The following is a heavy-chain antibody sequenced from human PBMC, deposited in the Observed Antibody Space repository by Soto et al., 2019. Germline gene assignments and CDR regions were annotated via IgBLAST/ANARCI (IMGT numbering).Heavy chain of an antibody. D-gene: IGHD3-22*01. J-gene: IGHJ4*02. CDR2: ISGSGGST. V-gene: IGHV3-23*01. CDR3: AKVRGIVVVSFDY. CDR1: GFTFSSYA. Sequence: GGSLRLSCAASGFTFSSYAMSWVRQAPGKGLEWVSSISGSGGSTYYADSVKGRFTISRDNSKNTLYLQMNSLRAEDTAVYYRAKVRGIVVVSFDYWGQGTLVTVSS.